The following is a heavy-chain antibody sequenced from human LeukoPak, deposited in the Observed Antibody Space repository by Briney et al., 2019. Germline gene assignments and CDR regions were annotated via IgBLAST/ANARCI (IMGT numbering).Heavy chain of an antibody. CDR3: ARGGNSVHRSSWSSDY. CDR1: GGSISTYY. V-gene: IGHV4-4*07. D-gene: IGHD6-13*01. Sequence: SETLSLTCTVSGGSISTYYWSWIRQPAGKGLEWIGRIYTSGSTNFNPSLKSRVTMSVDTSKNQFSLKLSSVTAADTAVYYCARGGNSVHRSSWSSDYWGQGTLVTVSS. CDR2: IYTSGST. J-gene: IGHJ4*02.